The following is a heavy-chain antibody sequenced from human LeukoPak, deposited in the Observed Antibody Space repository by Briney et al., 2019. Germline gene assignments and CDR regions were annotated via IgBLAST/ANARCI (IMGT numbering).Heavy chain of an antibody. CDR1: GFTFSSYA. V-gene: IGHV3-23*01. CDR3: AKETGYSGYYYGDY. Sequence: GGSLRLSCAASGFTFSSYAMSWVRQAPGKGLEWVSGISGSGGHTYYADSVKGRFTISRDNSKNTLHLQMNSLRAEDTAVYYCAKETGYSGYYYGDYWGQGTLVTVSS. D-gene: IGHD5-12*01. J-gene: IGHJ4*02. CDR2: ISGSGGHT.